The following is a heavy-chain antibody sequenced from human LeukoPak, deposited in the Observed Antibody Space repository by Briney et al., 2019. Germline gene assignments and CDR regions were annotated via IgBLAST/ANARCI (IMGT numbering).Heavy chain of an antibody. D-gene: IGHD6-13*01. CDR3: ASQSRIAAAGTRYWFDP. CDR2: IYYSGST. CDR1: GGSISSSSYY. V-gene: IGHV4-39*01. Sequence: PSETLSLTCTVSGGSISSSSYYWGWIRQPPGKGLEWIGSIYYSGSTYYNPSLKSRVTISVDTSKNQFSLKLGSVTAADTAVYYCASQSRIAAAGTRYWFDPWGQGTLVTVSS. J-gene: IGHJ5*02.